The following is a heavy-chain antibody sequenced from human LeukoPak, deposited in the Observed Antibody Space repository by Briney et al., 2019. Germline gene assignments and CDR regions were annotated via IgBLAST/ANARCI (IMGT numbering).Heavy chain of an antibody. V-gene: IGHV1-18*01. D-gene: IGHD2-15*01. Sequence: GASVKVSCKASGYTFTSMVTSWFGQPPEQGLEWMEWISAYNGNTNYAQKLQGRVTMTTDTSTSTAYMELRSLRSDDTAVYYCARLEVGDDNWFDPWGQGTLVTVSS. CDR1: GYTFTSMV. CDR2: ISAYNGNT. CDR3: ARLEVGDDNWFDP. J-gene: IGHJ5*02.